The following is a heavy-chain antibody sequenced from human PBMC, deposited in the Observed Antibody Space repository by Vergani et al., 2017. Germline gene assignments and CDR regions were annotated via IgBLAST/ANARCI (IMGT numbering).Heavy chain of an antibody. CDR2: IYYSGST. D-gene: IGHD5-18*01. Sequence: QVQLQESGPGLVKPSETLSLTCTVSGGSISSYYWSWIRQPPGKGLEWIGYIYYSGSTNYNPSLKSRVTISVDTSKNQFSLKLSSVTAADTAVYYCAREVGYSYGEGWFDPWGQGTLVTVSS. CDR1: GGSISSYY. V-gene: IGHV4-59*01. CDR3: AREVGYSYGEGWFDP. J-gene: IGHJ5*02.